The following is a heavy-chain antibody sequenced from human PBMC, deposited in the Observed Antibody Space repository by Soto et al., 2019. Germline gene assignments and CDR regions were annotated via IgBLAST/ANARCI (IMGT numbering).Heavy chain of an antibody. CDR2: IYYSGST. CDR1: GGSISSGDYY. Sequence: SETLSLTCTVSGGSISSGDYYWSWIRQPPGKGLVWIGYIYYSGSTYYNPSLKSRVTISVDTSKNQFSLKLSSVTAADTAVYYCARLGDYYQAFDYWGQGTLVTVSS. J-gene: IGHJ4*02. D-gene: IGHD3-22*01. CDR3: ARLGDYYQAFDY. V-gene: IGHV4-30-4*01.